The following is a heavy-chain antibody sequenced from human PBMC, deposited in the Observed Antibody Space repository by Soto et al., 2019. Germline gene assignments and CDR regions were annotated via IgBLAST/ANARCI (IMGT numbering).Heavy chain of an antibody. CDR3: ARDAYNSSWAGNWFDP. CDR1: GGSISSYY. J-gene: IGHJ5*02. V-gene: IGHV4-59*01. D-gene: IGHD6-13*01. Sequence: SETLSLTCTVSGGSISSYYWSWIRQPPGKGLEWIGYIYYSGSTNYNPSLKSRVTISVDTSKNQFSLKLSSVTAADTAVYYCARDAYNSSWAGNWFDPWGQGTPVTVSS. CDR2: IYYSGST.